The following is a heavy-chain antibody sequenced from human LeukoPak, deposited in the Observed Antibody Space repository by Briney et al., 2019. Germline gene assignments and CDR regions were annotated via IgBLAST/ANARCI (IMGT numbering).Heavy chain of an antibody. Sequence: PSETLSLTCTVSGYSISSGYYWGWIRQPPGKGLEWIGSIYHSGSTYYNPSLKSRVTISVDTSKNQFSLKLSSVTAADTAVYYCARGKAAGDWGQGTLVTVSS. CDR1: GYSISSGYY. J-gene: IGHJ4*02. D-gene: IGHD6-13*01. CDR2: IYHSGST. CDR3: ARGKAAGD. V-gene: IGHV4-38-2*02.